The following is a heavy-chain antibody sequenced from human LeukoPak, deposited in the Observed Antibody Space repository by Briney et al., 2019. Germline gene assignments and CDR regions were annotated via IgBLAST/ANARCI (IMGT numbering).Heavy chain of an antibody. Sequence: SETLSLTCTVSGGSMNNYYWNWIRQPPGKGLEWIGSIFYSGSTNYNPSLKSRVTISIDTSKNQFSLKLSSVTAADTAIYYCARAPLYHYDSSGYLFDYWGQGTLVTVSS. V-gene: IGHV4-59*12. CDR1: GGSMNNYY. CDR3: ARAPLYHYDSSGYLFDY. D-gene: IGHD3-22*01. J-gene: IGHJ4*02. CDR2: IFYSGST.